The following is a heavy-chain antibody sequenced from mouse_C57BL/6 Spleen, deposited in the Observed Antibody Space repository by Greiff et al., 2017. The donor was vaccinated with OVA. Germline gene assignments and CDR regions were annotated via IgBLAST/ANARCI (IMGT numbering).Heavy chain of an antibody. V-gene: IGHV1-80*01. D-gene: IGHD1-1*01. J-gene: IGHJ4*01. Sequence: VQLQQSGAELVKPGASVKLSCKASGYAFSSYWMNWVKQRPGKGLEWIGQIYPGDGDTNYNGKFKGKATLTADNSSSTAYMQLSSLTSEDSAVYFSARTPYYYGSNPYARDYWGQGTSVTVSS. CDR3: ARTPYYYGSNPYARDY. CDR2: IYPGDGDT. CDR1: GYAFSSYW.